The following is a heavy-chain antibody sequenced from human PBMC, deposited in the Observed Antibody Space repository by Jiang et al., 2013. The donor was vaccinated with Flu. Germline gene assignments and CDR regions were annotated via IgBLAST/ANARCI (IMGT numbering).Heavy chain of an antibody. D-gene: IGHD2-21*02. J-gene: IGHJ4*02. CDR2: MNPNSGNT. CDR3: ARGSMVVTDY. Sequence: GAEVKKPGASVRVSCKASDYTFNTYDISWVRQAPGQGLEWMGWMNPNSGNTGYAQKFQGRVTMTRNTSISTAYMELSSLRSEDTAVYYCARGSMVVTDYWGQGTLVTVSS. V-gene: IGHV1-8*02. CDR1: DYTFNTYD.